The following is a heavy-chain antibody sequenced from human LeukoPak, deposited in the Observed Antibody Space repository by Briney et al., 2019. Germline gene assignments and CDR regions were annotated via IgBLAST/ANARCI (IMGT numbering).Heavy chain of an antibody. Sequence: SLRLSCAASGFTFGDYAMHWVRQPPGKGLEWVSGIGWNSGSIVYADSVRGRFTISRDNAKNSLYLQMKSLRAEDMALYYRAKSKTLAVAGAIDHWGQGALVTVS. V-gene: IGHV3-9*03. CDR1: GFTFGDYA. CDR2: IGWNSGSI. CDR3: AKSKTLAVAGAIDH. J-gene: IGHJ4*02. D-gene: IGHD6-19*01.